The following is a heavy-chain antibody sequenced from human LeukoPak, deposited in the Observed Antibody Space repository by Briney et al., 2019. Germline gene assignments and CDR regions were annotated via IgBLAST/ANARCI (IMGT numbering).Heavy chain of an antibody. CDR2: IYPGDSDT. Sequence: GESLKISCKGSGYSFTSYWIGWVRQMPGKGLEWMGIIYPGDSDTRYSPSFQGQVTTSADKSISTAYLQWSSLKASDTAMYYCAGITFLGQDFDAFDIWGQGTMVTVSS. CDR1: GYSFTSYW. V-gene: IGHV5-51*01. J-gene: IGHJ3*02. D-gene: IGHD3-16*01. CDR3: AGITFLGQDFDAFDI.